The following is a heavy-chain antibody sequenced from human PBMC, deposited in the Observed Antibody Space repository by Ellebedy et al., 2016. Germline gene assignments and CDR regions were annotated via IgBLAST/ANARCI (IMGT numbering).Heavy chain of an antibody. CDR2: MYPRDSDI. CDR1: GYSFSNYW. CDR3: ATYGGLDV. J-gene: IGHJ6*04. V-gene: IGHV5-51*01. D-gene: IGHD2-21*01. Sequence: GGSLRLSXKASGYSFSNYWIGWVRQMPGKGLEWMGVMYPRDSDIRYSPSFQGHVTISADTSISTAYLQWTSLKASDSAMCYCATYGGLDVWGKGTTVTVSS.